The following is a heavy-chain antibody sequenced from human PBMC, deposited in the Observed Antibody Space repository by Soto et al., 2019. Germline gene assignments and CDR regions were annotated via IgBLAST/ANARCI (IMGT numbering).Heavy chain of an antibody. V-gene: IGHV3-64*01. D-gene: IGHD1-26*01. CDR1: GFTFSSYA. CDR3: AREGGSYYFDY. J-gene: IGHJ4*02. CDR2: INGNGGST. Sequence: EVQLVESGGGLVQPGGSLRLSCAASGFTFSSYAMHWVRQAPGKGLEYVSTINGNGGSTYYANSVKGRFTISRDNSKNTLYLQMGSLRAEDMAVYYCAREGGSYYFDYWGQGTLVTVSS.